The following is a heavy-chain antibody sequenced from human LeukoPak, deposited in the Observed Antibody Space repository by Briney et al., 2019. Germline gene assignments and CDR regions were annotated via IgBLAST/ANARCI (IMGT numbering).Heavy chain of an antibody. Sequence: SETLSLTCTVSGGSISSYYWSWIRQPAGKGLEWIGRIYTSGSTNYNPSLKSRVTISVDTSKNQFSLKLSSVTAADTAVYYCARVGENYDFWSGYYWFDPWGREPWSPSPQ. CDR2: IYTSGST. V-gene: IGHV4-4*07. CDR1: GGSISSYY. J-gene: IGHJ5*02. D-gene: IGHD3-3*01. CDR3: ARVGENYDFWSGYYWFDP.